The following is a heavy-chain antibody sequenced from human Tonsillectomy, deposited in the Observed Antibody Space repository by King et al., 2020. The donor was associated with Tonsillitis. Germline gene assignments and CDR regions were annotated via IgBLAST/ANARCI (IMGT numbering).Heavy chain of an antibody. V-gene: IGHV6-1*01. CDR2: TYYRSKWYN. Sequence: VQLQQSGPGLLKPSQTLSLTCAISGDSVSSNSAAWNWLRQSPSRGLEWLGRTYYRSKWYNDYATSVESRITINADTSKNQFSLQLNSVTPEDTAVYYCASTPGNYDDYHYGMDVWGQGTTVTVSS. CDR3: ASTPGNYDDYHYGMDV. CDR1: GDSVSSNSAA. D-gene: IGHD1-7*01. J-gene: IGHJ6*02.